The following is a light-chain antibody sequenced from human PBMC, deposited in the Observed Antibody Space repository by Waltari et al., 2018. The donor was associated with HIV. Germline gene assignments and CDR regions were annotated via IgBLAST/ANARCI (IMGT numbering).Light chain of an antibody. J-gene: IGKJ2*01. Sequence: EPVLRQSPGTLSLSSGERATLSCRAGQTINNNYLAWYQHKPGLPPRLLIYDASTRAAGIPDRFSGGGSGTDFTLTISRLEPEDFAIYFCQQYEASPPMYTFGQGTRLEV. CDR1: QTINNNY. V-gene: IGKV3-20*01. CDR2: DAS. CDR3: QQYEASPPMYT.